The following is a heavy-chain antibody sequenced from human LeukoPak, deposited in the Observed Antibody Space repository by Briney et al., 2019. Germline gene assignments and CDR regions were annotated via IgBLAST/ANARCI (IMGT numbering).Heavy chain of an antibody. V-gene: IGHV3-48*03. Sequence: GGSLRLSCAVSGLTFSNFKMNWVRQAPGKGLEWVSYISGSGRTTFYADSVKGRFTISRDNAKNSLYLQMSSLRVEDTAVYYCATICSTSCYGYYMDVWGKGTTVTVSS. CDR3: ATICSTSCYGYYMDV. J-gene: IGHJ6*03. D-gene: IGHD2-2*01. CDR1: GLTFSNFK. CDR2: ISGSGRTT.